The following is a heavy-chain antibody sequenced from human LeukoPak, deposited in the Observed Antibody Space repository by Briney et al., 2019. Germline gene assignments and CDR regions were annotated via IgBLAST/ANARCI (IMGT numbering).Heavy chain of an antibody. CDR2: ISAYNGNT. CDR1: GYTFTSYG. D-gene: IGHD3-22*01. CDR3: ARDFYVTSGYYVFDY. Sequence: ASVKVSCKASGYTFTSYGISWVRQAPGQGLEWMGWISAYNGNTNYAQKLQGRVTMTTDTSTSTAYMEVRSLRSDDTAVYYCARDFYVTSGYYVFDYWGQGTLVTVSS. J-gene: IGHJ4*02. V-gene: IGHV1-18*01.